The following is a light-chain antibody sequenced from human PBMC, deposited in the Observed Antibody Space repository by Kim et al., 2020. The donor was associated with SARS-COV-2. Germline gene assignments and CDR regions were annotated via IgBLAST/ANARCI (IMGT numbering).Light chain of an antibody. Sequence: DIQMTQSPSFLSASVGDRVTITCRASQSITDYLNWYQQKPGKAPKLLIYAASTLQSGVPLKFRGSGSGTDFTLTISSLQPEDSATYYCQHSYNIPYIFGQGTKLEI. CDR2: AAS. CDR1: QSITDY. CDR3: QHSYNIPYI. V-gene: IGKV1-39*01. J-gene: IGKJ2*01.